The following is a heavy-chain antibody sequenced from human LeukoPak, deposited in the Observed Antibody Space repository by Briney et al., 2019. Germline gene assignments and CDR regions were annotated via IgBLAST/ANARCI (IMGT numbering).Heavy chain of an antibody. J-gene: IGHJ6*02. CDR1: GYTFTSYY. D-gene: IGHD3-3*01. V-gene: IGHV1-46*01. Sequence: GASVKVSCKASGYTFTSYYMHWVRQVPGQGLEWMGIINPSGVSTSSAQKFRGRLTMTSDTSTSTVYVELSSLRFEDTAVYYCARGFVDVWGQGTTVIVSS. CDR3: ARGFVDV. CDR2: INPSGVST.